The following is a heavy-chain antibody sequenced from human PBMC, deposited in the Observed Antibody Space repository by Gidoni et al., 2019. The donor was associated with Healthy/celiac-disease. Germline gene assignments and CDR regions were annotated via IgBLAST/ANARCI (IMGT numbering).Heavy chain of an antibody. Sequence: QLQLQESGPGLVKPSETLSLTCTVYGGSISSSSYYWGWIRQPPGKGLEWIGSISYSGSTYYTPSLTSRVTISVDTSKNQFSLKLSSVTAADTAVYYCASTAGSLILNIWGQGTMVTVSS. CDR1: GGSISSSSYY. D-gene: IGHD6-19*01. CDR3: ASTAGSLILNI. CDR2: ISYSGST. V-gene: IGHV4-39*07. J-gene: IGHJ3*02.